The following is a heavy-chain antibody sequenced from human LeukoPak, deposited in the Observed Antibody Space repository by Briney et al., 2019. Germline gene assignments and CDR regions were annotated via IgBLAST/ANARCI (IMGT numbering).Heavy chain of an antibody. V-gene: IGHV3-23*01. Sequence: GGSLRLSCAASGFTFSTYTMYWVRQPPGKRLEWVSIIGNNGGGIHYADSVRGRFTISRDNSKSALHLQMNSLRVEDTAVYYCAIDPNWGTHSWGQGVLVTVSS. D-gene: IGHD7-27*01. CDR2: IGNNGGGI. J-gene: IGHJ4*02. CDR3: AIDPNWGTHS. CDR1: GFTFSTYT.